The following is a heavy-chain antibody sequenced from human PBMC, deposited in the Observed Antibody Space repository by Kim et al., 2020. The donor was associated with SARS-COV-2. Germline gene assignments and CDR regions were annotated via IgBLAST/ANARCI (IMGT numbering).Heavy chain of an antibody. V-gene: IGHV4-59*01. D-gene: IGHD6-13*01. CDR1: GGSISSYY. J-gene: IGHJ6*02. CDR3: ARDLFGPGIAAAVEPNYYYYYGMDV. Sequence: SETLSLTCTVSGGSISSYYWSWIRQPPGKGLEWIGYIYYSGSTNYNPSLKSRVTISVDTSKNQFSLKLSSVTAADTAVYYCARDLFGPGIAAAVEPNYYYYYGMDVWGQGTTVTVSS. CDR2: IYYSGST.